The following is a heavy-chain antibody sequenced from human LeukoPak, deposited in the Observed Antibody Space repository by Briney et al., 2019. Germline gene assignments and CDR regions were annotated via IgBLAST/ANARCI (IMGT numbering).Heavy chain of an antibody. CDR3: ARSDGSGKNWFDP. CDR2: TYYRSKWYN. D-gene: IGHD3-22*01. Sequence: SQTLSLTCAISGDSVSSNIAAWSWIRQSPSRGLEWLGRTYYRSKWYNDYAVSVKSRITINSGTSKNHFSLQLNSVTPDDTAVYYCARSDGSGKNWFDPWGQGTLVTVSS. J-gene: IGHJ5*02. CDR1: GDSVSSNIAA. V-gene: IGHV6-1*01.